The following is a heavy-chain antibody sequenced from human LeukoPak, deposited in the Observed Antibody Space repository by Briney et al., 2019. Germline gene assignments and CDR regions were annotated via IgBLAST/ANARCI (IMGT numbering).Heavy chain of an antibody. J-gene: IGHJ4*02. CDR2: TYYSGST. D-gene: IGHD3-22*01. V-gene: IGHV4-39*01. CDR1: GGSISSSSYY. CDR3: ARTVNYYDSSGYGGYYFDY. Sequence: PSETLSLTCTVSGGSISSSSYYWGWIRQPPGKGLEWIGSTYYSGSTYYNLSLKSRVTISVDTSKNQFSLKLSSVTAADTAVYHCARTVNYYDSSGYGGYYFDYWGQGTLVTVSS.